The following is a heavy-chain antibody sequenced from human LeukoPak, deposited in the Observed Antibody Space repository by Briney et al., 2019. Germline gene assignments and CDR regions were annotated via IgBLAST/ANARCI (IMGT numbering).Heavy chain of an antibody. J-gene: IGHJ3*02. CDR2: IIPIFGTA. V-gene: IGHV1-69*13. Sequence: SVKVSCKASGGTFSSYAISWVRQAPGQGLEWMGGIIPIFGTANYAQKFQGRVTITADESTSTAYMELRSLRSDDTAVYYCAREIGYQLLSFDIWGQGTMVTVSS. CDR3: AREIGYQLLSFDI. CDR1: GGTFSSYA. D-gene: IGHD2-2*01.